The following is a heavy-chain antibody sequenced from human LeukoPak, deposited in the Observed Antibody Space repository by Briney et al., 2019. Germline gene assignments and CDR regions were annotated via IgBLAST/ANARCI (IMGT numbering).Heavy chain of an antibody. CDR2: ISAYNGNT. V-gene: IGHV1-18*01. CDR1: GYTFTSYG. D-gene: IGHD1-26*01. Sequence: GASVKVSCKASGYTFTSYGISWVRQAPGQGLEWMGWISAYNGNTNYAQKLQGRVTMTTDTSTSTAYMELSRLRSDDTAVYYCARGGPQWVGTTQDAFDIWGQGTMVTVSS. CDR3: ARGGPQWVGTTQDAFDI. J-gene: IGHJ3*02.